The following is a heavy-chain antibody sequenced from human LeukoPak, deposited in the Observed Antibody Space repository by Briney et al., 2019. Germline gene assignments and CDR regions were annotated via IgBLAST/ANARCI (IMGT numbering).Heavy chain of an antibody. J-gene: IGHJ4*02. CDR2: INPNSGGT. D-gene: IGHD6-19*01. CDR3: AGVPYSSGWYVIDY. Sequence: ASVKVSCKASGFTFTGYYMHWVRQAPGQGLEWMGWINPNSGGTNYAQKFQGSVTMTRDTSVSTAYMELSRLTSDDTAVYYCAGVPYSSGWYVIDYWGQGTLVTVSS. CDR1: GFTFTGYY. V-gene: IGHV1-2*02.